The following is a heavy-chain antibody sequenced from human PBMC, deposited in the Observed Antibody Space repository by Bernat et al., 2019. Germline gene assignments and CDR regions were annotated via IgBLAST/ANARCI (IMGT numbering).Heavy chain of an antibody. J-gene: IGHJ3*02. D-gene: IGHD3-10*01. V-gene: IGHV3-20*04. CDR2: IDWNGGRT. CDR1: GFTFDDYG. CDR3: AGDLPSRPGAVDAFDI. Sequence: EVQLVESGGGVVRPGGSLRSSCAASGFTFDDYGMSWVRQAPGKGLEWVSGIDWNGGRTGYEDAVKGRFTISRDNDKNPLYLQMNSLRAEDTALYYCAGDLPSRPGAVDAFDIWGQGTMVTVSS.